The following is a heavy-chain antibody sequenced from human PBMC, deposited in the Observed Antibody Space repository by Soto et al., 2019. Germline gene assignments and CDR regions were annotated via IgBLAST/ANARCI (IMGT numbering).Heavy chain of an antibody. Sequence: QVQLVQSGAEVKKPGASVKVSCKASGYTFTSYYMHWVRQAPGQGLEWMGIINPSGGSTSYAQKFQGRVTMTRDTSTSTVYMELSSLRSEDTAVYYCARDRFCSSTSCPAGGYYYGMDVWGQGTTVTVSS. J-gene: IGHJ6*02. CDR3: ARDRFCSSTSCPAGGYYYGMDV. CDR2: INPSGGST. CDR1: GYTFTSYY. D-gene: IGHD2-2*01. V-gene: IGHV1-46*01.